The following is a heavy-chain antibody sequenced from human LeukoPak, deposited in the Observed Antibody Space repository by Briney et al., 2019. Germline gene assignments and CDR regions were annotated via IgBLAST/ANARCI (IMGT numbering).Heavy chain of an antibody. CDR1: GGSISSYY. Sequence: SETLSLTCTVSGGSISSYYWSWIRQPPGKGLEWIGYIYYSGSTNYNPSLKSRVTISVDTSKNQFSLKLSSVPAADTAVYYCARHWGFTEGFCTNGVCYGGWFAPGGQGTLVTVSS. D-gene: IGHD2-8*01. V-gene: IGHV4-59*08. J-gene: IGHJ5*02. CDR2: IYYSGST. CDR3: ARHWGFTEGFCTNGVCYGGWFAP.